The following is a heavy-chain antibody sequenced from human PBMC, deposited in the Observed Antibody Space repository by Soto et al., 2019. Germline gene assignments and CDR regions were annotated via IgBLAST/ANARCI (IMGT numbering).Heavy chain of an antibody. D-gene: IGHD1-26*01. Sequence: QLHLRESGPGLVKPSETLSLTCTVSGGSITSSSYYWGWIRQPPGKGLEWIGSIYYSGSTYYNPSLKSRVTISGDTSKNQFSLKLSSVPAADTAVYYCATQEVGGTYVYTFDPWGQGTLVTVSS. CDR3: ATQEVGGTYVYTFDP. J-gene: IGHJ5*02. V-gene: IGHV4-39*01. CDR2: IYYSGST. CDR1: GGSITSSSYY.